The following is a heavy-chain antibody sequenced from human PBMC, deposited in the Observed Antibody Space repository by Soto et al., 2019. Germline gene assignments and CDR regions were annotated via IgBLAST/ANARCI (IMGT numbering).Heavy chain of an antibody. V-gene: IGHV4-30-4*08. CDR1: GDSISTTDHY. D-gene: IGHD2-15*01. CDR3: AREEAVRIERWFDH. J-gene: IGHJ5*02. CDR2: ISYSGTT. Sequence: NPXETLYLTSTVAGDSISTTDHYWNWIRQPRGKGLEWIGFISYSGTTYYNPSLKSRVTISVDTSRNQFSLKLTSVTAADTAVYYCAREEAVRIERWFDHWGQGSLVTVSS.